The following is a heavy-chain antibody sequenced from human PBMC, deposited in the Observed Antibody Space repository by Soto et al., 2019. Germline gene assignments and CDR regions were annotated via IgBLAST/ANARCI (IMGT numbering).Heavy chain of an antibody. D-gene: IGHD5-12*01. J-gene: IGHJ4*02. CDR1: GASITSNNW. V-gene: IGHV4-4*02. CDR2: VYHSGTT. Sequence: PSETLSLTCVVSGASITSNNWWSWVRQPPGKGLEWVGEVYHSGTTNYNPSLKSRVTISVDTSKNQFSLRLTSVTAADTAIYYCVREAYIGYGHAIDHWGQGTLVTVSS. CDR3: VREAYIGYGHAIDH.